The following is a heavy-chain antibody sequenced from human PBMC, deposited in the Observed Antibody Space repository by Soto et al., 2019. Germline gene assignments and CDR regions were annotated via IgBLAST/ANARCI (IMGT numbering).Heavy chain of an antibody. D-gene: IGHD2-21*02. V-gene: IGHV1-69*06. Sequence: QVYLVQSGAEVKKPGSSVKISCKASGGIFSSNNINWVRQAAGQGLEWMGGIIPLFGTANYAEKFQGRVTITADKSTKTEYMELTSLRSEDTAVYYCASKAACGGDCYAFDSWGQGTLVTVSS. CDR3: ASKAACGGDCYAFDS. J-gene: IGHJ4*02. CDR1: GGIFSSNN. CDR2: IIPLFGTA.